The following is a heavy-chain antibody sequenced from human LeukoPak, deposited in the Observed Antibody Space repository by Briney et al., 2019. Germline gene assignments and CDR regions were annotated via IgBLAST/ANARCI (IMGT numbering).Heavy chain of an antibody. D-gene: IGHD3-22*01. CDR1: GFAFSTYW. CDR3: ARGTYSYDSSGYYAYFDY. J-gene: IGHJ4*02. CDR2: IKEDGSEK. V-gene: IGHV3-7*01. Sequence: GSLRLSCAASGFAFSTYWMSWVRQAPGKGLEGVANIKEDGSEKYYVDSVKGRFTISRDNAKNSLYLQMNSLRAEDTAVYYCARGTYSYDSSGYYAYFDYWGQGTLVTVSS.